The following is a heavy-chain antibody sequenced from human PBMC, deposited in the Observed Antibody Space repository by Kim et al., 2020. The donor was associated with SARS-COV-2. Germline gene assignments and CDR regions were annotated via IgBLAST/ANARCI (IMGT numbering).Heavy chain of an antibody. V-gene: IGHV3-11*06. Sequence: GRFTISRDNAKNSLYLQMNSLRAEDTAVYYCARTYYDYVWGSYRNTASDYWGQGTLVTVSS. CDR3: ARTYYDYVWGSYRNTASDY. D-gene: IGHD3-16*02. J-gene: IGHJ4*02.